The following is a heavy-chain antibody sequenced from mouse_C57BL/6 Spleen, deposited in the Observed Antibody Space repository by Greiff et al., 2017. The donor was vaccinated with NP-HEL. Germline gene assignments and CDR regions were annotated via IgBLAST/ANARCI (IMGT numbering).Heavy chain of an antibody. CDR2: IDPETGGT. CDR3: TRGDDGYYDAMDY. J-gene: IGHJ4*01. V-gene: IGHV1-15*01. CDR1: GYTFTDYE. D-gene: IGHD2-3*01. Sequence: VKLQQSGAELVRPGASVTLSCKASGYTFTDYEMHWVKQTPVHGLEWIGAIDPETGGTAYNQKFKGKAILTADKSSSTAYMELRSLTSEDSAVYYCTRGDDGYYDAMDYWGQGTSVTVSS.